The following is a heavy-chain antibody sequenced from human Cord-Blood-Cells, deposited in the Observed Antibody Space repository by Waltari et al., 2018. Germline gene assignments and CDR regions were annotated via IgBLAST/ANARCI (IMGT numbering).Heavy chain of an antibody. J-gene: IGHJ3*02. V-gene: IGHV1-24*01. CDR2: FDPEDGET. D-gene: IGHD2-21*02. Sequence: QVQLVQSGAEVKKPGASVKVSCKVSGYTLTELSMHWVRPAPGKGLEWMGGFDPEDGETIYAQKFQGRVTMTEDTSTDTAYMELSSLRSEDTAVYYCATGLVRYCGGDCYSAFDIWGQGTMVTVSS. CDR1: GYTLTELS. CDR3: ATGLVRYCGGDCYSAFDI.